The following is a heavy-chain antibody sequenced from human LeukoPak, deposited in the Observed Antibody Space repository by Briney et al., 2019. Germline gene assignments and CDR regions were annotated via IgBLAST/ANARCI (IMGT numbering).Heavy chain of an antibody. CDR1: GFTFSSYG. J-gene: IGHJ4*02. Sequence: PGRSLRLSCAASGFTFSSYGMHWVRQAPGKQLEYVSAICSNGGCTYYANSVKGRFTISRDNSKNTLYLQMGSLRAEDMAVYYCARWGYYSNYDYWGQGTLVTVSS. D-gene: IGHD4-11*01. V-gene: IGHV3-64*01. CDR3: ARWGYYSNYDY. CDR2: ICSNGGCT.